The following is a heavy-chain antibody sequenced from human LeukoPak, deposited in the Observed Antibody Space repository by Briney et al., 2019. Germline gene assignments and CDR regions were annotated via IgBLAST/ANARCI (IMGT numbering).Heavy chain of an antibody. CDR2: IYYSGST. CDR3: ARVEGLLGYFDY. CDR1: GGSISSGDYY. D-gene: IGHD2-8*02. Sequence: SQTLSLTCTVSGGSISSGDYYWSWIRQPPGKGLEWIGNIYYSGSTYYNPSLKSRVTISVDTSKNQFSLKLSSVTAADTAVYYCARVEGLLGYFDYWGQGTLVTVSS. V-gene: IGHV4-30-4*01. J-gene: IGHJ4*02.